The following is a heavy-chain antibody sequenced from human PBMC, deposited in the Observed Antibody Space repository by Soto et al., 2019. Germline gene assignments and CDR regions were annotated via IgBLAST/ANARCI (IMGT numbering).Heavy chain of an antibody. CDR1: GFTFSSYG. J-gene: IGHJ3*02. D-gene: IGHD6-6*01. Sequence: GGSLRLSCAASGFTFSSYGMHWVRQAPGKGLEWVAVIWCDGSNKYYADSVKGRFTISRDNSKNTLYLQMNSLRAEDTAVYYCAREEQLGPVHDAFDIWGQGTMVTVS. CDR2: IWCDGSNK. CDR3: AREEQLGPVHDAFDI. V-gene: IGHV3-33*01.